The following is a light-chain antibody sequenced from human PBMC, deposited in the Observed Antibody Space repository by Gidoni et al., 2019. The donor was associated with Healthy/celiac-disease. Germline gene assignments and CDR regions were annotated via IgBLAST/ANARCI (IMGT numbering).Light chain of an antibody. CDR1: QDISNY. V-gene: IGKV1-33*01. CDR2: DAS. CDR3: QQYDNLIT. J-gene: IGKJ5*01. Sequence: DFQMTQSPSSLSASVGYRVTITCQASQDISNYFNWYQQKPGKATKLLIYDASNLETGVPSRFSGSGSGTDFTFTISSLQQEDIATYYCQQYDNLITFGQGTRLEIK.